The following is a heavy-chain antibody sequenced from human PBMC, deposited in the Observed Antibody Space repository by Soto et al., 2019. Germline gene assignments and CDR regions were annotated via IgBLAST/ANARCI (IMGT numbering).Heavy chain of an antibody. CDR2: ISYDGSNK. Sequence: GGSLRLSCAASGFTFSSYAMHWVRQAPGKGLEWVAVISYDGSNKYYADSVKGRFTISRDNSKNTLYLQMNSLRAEDTAVYYCARANITIFGVVIFAFDYWGQGTLVTVSS. D-gene: IGHD3-3*01. CDR1: GFTFSSYA. CDR3: ARANITIFGVVIFAFDY. J-gene: IGHJ4*02. V-gene: IGHV3-30-3*01.